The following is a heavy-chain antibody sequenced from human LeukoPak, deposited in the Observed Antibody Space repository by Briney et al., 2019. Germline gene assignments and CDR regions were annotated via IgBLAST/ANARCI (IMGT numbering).Heavy chain of an antibody. Sequence: SETLSLTRTVSGGPISNYYWSWIRQPPGKGLEWIGYIYYSGTTKYNPSLKSRVTISVDTSKNQMSLTLTSVTAADTAIYYCVKFGVDYDMGVWGQGTTVTVSS. CDR2: IYYSGTT. J-gene: IGHJ6*02. D-gene: IGHD3-16*01. CDR1: GGPISNYY. V-gene: IGHV4-59*01. CDR3: VKFGVDYDMGV.